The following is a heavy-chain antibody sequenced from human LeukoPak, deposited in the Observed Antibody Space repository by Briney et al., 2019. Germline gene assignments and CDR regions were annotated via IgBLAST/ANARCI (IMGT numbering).Heavy chain of an antibody. J-gene: IGHJ4*02. Sequence: GGSLRLSCAASGFTFSSYAMSWVRQAPGKGLEWVSAISGSGGSTYYADSVKGRFTISRDNSKNTLYLQMNSLRAEDTALYYCARDFAYGRLDSWGQGTLVTVSS. CDR2: ISGSGGST. CDR3: ARDFAYGRLDS. CDR1: GFTFSSYA. D-gene: IGHD3-10*01. V-gene: IGHV3-23*01.